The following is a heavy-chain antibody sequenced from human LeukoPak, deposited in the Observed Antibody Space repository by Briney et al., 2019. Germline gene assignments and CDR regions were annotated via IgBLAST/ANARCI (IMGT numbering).Heavy chain of an antibody. D-gene: IGHD3-10*01. CDR2: IYSTGNT. CDR3: ARGFGSARNWFDP. V-gene: IGHV4-30-4*01. CDR1: GGSISSGDYY. J-gene: IGHJ5*02. Sequence: PSETLSLTCTVSGGSISSGDYYWSWIRRPPGKGLEWIGFIYSTGNTYYNPSLKGRVTISLDTSKHRFSLNMTSMTAADTALYYCARGFGSARNWFDPWGQGTQVTVSS.